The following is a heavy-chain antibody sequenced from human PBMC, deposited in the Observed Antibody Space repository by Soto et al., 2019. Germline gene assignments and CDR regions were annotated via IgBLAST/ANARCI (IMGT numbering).Heavy chain of an antibody. D-gene: IGHD2-2*01. V-gene: IGHV1-18*01. J-gene: IGHJ6*02. CDR3: ARDLTIVPATHPRLENYGMDV. Sequence: GASVKVSCKASGYSFTSYGISWVRRAPGQGLEWMGWISPYNGHTQFVQRFQGRVSMTTDTSTKTAYMELRNLRSDDTAHYYCARDLTIVPATHPRLENYGMDVWGRGTTVTVSS. CDR1: GYSFTSYG. CDR2: ISPYNGHT.